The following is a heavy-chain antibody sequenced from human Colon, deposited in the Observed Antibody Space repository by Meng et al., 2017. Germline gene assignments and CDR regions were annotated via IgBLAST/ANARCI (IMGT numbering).Heavy chain of an antibody. V-gene: IGHV3-33*01. Sequence: QVQLVESGGDVVQPGRSLRLSCVASGFSFSPYGMHWVRQAPGKGLEWVAIIWFDGSNKYYGDSVKGRFTISRDNSKNTLYLQMNSLRVEDTAVYYCARGATPENFDYWGQGTLVTVSS. CDR1: GFSFSPYG. J-gene: IGHJ4*02. CDR3: ARGATPENFDY. CDR2: IWFDGSNK.